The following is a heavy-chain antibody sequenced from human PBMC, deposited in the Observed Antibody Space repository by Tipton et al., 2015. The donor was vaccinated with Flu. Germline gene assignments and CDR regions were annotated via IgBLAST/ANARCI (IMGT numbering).Heavy chain of an antibody. V-gene: IGHV3-74*01. J-gene: IGHJ2*01. D-gene: IGHD2-2*01. Sequence: SLRLSCAASGFTFSSYYMHWVRQAPGKGLVWVSRIKSDGRSTSYADSVKGRFTISRDIAKDTLYLQMNSLGAEDSAVYYCARDLGVPAHDWYFALWGRGTLVTVSS. CDR1: GFTFSSYY. CDR3: ARDLGVPAHDWYFAL. CDR2: IKSDGRST.